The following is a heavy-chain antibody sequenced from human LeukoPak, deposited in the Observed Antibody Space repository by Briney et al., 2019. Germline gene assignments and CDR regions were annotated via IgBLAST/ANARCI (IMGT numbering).Heavy chain of an antibody. J-gene: IGHJ5*02. CDR3: ARAMSMAYCSGGSCYPAINWFDP. V-gene: IGHV1-69*05. CDR1: GGTFSSYA. D-gene: IGHD2-15*01. CDR2: IIPIFGTA. Sequence: GASVKVSCKXSGGTFSSYAISWVPQAPGQGLEWMGRIIPIFGTANYAQKFQGRVTITTDESTSTAYMELSSLRSEDTAVYYCARAMSMAYCSGGSCYPAINWFDPWGQGTLVTVSS.